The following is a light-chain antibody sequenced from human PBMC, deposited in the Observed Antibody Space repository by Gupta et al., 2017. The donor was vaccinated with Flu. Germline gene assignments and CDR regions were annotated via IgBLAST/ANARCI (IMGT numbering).Light chain of an antibody. CDR1: RSDVGGFNY. V-gene: IGLV2-14*03. Sequence: QSALTQPASVSGSPGQSLTNSCTGTRSDVGGFNYASWFQQHPGKAPNLMIYDVSNRLSGVSNRFSGSKSVITASLTISGLQAEDEAAYYCSSYRSSSALVLALGGGTKLTVL. J-gene: IGLJ2*01. CDR2: DVS. CDR3: SSYRSSSALVLA.